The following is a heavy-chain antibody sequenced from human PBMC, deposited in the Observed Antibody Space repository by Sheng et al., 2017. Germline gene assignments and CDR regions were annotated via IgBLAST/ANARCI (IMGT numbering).Heavy chain of an antibody. CDR3: AREPIVVVPAAGLD. D-gene: IGHD2-2*01. Sequence: QLQLQESGPGLVKPSETLSLTCTVSGGSISSSSYYWGWIRQPPGKGLEWIGSIYYSGSTYYNPSLKSRVTISVDTSKNQFSLKLSSVTAADTAVYYCAREPIVVVPAAGLDWGQGTLVTVSS. J-gene: IGHJ4*02. CDR2: IYYSGST. V-gene: IGHV4-39*07. CDR1: GGSISSSSYY.